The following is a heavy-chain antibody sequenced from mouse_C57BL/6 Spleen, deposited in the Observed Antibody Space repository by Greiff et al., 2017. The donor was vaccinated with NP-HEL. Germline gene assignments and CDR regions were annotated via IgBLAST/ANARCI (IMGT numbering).Heavy chain of an antibody. CDR2: ISDGGSYT. J-gene: IGHJ2*01. D-gene: IGHD1-1*01. CDR1: GFTFSSYA. CDR3: AREVVADY. V-gene: IGHV5-4*01. Sequence: EVTLVESGGGLVKPGGSLKLSCAASGFTFSSYAMSWVRQTPEKRLEWVATISDGGSYTYYPDNVKGRFTISRDNAKNNLYLQMSHLKSEDTAMYYCAREVVADYWGQGTTLTVSS.